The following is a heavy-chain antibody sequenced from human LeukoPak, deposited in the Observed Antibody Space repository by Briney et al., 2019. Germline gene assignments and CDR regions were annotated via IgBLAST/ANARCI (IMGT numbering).Heavy chain of an antibody. Sequence: SETLSLTCAVYGGSFSGYYWSWIRQPPGKGLEWLGAINHSGSHTYNPSLKSRVTILVDTSKNQFFLKLRSVIAADTAVYYCARSFLNKKRVAATPYWYFDRWGRGTLVTVSS. CDR3: ARSFLNKKRVAATPYWYFDR. V-gene: IGHV4-34*01. CDR2: INHSGSH. D-gene: IGHD2-15*01. J-gene: IGHJ2*01. CDR1: GGSFSGYY.